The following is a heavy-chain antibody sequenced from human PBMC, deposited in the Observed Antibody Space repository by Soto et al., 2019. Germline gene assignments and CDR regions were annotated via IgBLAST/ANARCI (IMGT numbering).Heavy chain of an antibody. D-gene: IGHD3-22*01. CDR2: IYYSGST. Sequence: PSETLSLTCTVSGGSISSGGYYWSWIRQHPGKGLEWIGYIYYSGSTYYNPSLKSRVTISVDTSKNQFSLKLSSVTAADTAVYYCARDYIYDSSAYYKTRVALDIWGQGTIVT. CDR1: GGSISSGGYY. CDR3: ARDYIYDSSAYYKTRVALDI. J-gene: IGHJ3*02. V-gene: IGHV4-31*03.